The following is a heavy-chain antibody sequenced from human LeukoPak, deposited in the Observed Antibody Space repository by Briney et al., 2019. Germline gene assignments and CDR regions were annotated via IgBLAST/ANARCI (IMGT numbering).Heavy chain of an antibody. J-gene: IGHJ4*02. CDR1: GFTFSDYY. CDR3: ARAIRRTTVLPPDFDS. Sequence: GGSLRLSCVASGFTFSDYYMSWIRQAPGKGLEWLSYISSSGSALYYADSVKGRFTISWDNAKKSLYLQMNGLRADDTAVYYCARAIRRTTVLPPDFDSWGQGTLVTVSS. V-gene: IGHV3-11*01. CDR2: ISSSGSAL. D-gene: IGHD4-23*01.